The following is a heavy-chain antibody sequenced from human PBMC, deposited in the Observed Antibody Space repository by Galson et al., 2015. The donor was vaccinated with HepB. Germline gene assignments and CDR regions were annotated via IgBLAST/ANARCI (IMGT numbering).Heavy chain of an antibody. CDR3: AKDGIMVANNPYHLHY. D-gene: IGHD2-15*01. V-gene: IGHV3-23*01. J-gene: IGHJ4*02. CDR1: GFSFTRYA. Sequence: SLRLSCAASGFSFTRYAMTWVRQAPGKGLEWVSRITSNGGDSYYADSVKGRFTVSRDNSKNTLLLQLNSLRAEDTAMYFCAKDGIMVANNPYHLHYWGQGTLVTVSS. CDR2: ITSNGGDS.